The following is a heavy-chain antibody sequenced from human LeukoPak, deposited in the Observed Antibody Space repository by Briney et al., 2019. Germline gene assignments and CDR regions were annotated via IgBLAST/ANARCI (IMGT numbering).Heavy chain of an antibody. CDR3: ARQGTVTTYYYYYYGMDV. D-gene: IGHD4-17*01. Sequence: SETLSLTCTVSGGSISSSIYYWGWIRQPPGKGLEWIGGIYYSGSTYYNPSLKSRVTISVDTSKNQFSLKLSSVTAADTAVYYCARQGTVTTYYYYYYGMDVWGQGTTVTVSS. CDR2: IYYSGST. V-gene: IGHV4-39*01. J-gene: IGHJ6*02. CDR1: GGSISSSIYY.